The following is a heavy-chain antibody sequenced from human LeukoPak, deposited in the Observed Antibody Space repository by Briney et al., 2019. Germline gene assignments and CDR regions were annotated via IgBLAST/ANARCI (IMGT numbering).Heavy chain of an antibody. CDR1: GGSISIYY. Sequence: SETLSLTCTVSGGSISIYYWSWIRQPPGRGLEWIGYIQYRGSTNYKPSLKSRGTISVDTSKNQYSLKLSSVTAADTAVYYCARGSGRDGLTYYFDSTGQGNPVTVSS. J-gene: IGHJ4*02. CDR2: IQYRGST. V-gene: IGHV4-59*01. D-gene: IGHD5-24*01. CDR3: ARGSGRDGLTYYFDS.